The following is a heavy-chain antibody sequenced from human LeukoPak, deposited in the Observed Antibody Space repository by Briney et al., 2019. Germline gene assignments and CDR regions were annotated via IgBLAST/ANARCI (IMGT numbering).Heavy chain of an antibody. Sequence: GGSLRLSCAASGFTFSSYSMNWVRQAPGKGLEWVSSISSSSSYIYYADSVKGRFTISRDNAKSSMWLQMNSLRDEDTAVYYCARDQTPFYWGQGSLVTVSS. CDR1: GFTFSSYS. V-gene: IGHV3-21*01. J-gene: IGHJ4*02. CDR2: ISSSSSYI. D-gene: IGHD2-15*01. CDR3: ARDQTPFY.